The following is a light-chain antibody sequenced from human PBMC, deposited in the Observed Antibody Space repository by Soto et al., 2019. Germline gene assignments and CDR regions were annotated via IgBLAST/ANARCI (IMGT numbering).Light chain of an antibody. CDR2: RNN. J-gene: IGLJ2*01. V-gene: IGLV1-47*01. Sequence: QSVLTQLPSASGTPGQRVTISCSGSSSNIGSNYVFWYQHLPGTAPKLLIYRNNQRPSGVPDRFSGSKSGTSASLAISGLRSEDETDYYCAAWDDSLSGVVFGGGTKVTVL. CDR3: AAWDDSLSGVV. CDR1: SSNIGSNY.